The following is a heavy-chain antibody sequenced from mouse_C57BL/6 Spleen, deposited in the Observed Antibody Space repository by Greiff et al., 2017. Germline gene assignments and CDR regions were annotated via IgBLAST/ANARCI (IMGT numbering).Heavy chain of an antibody. CDR2: ISDGGSYT. CDR1: GFTFSSYA. V-gene: IGHV5-4*01. Sequence: LVESGGGLVKPGGSLKLSCAASGFTFSSYAMSWVRQTPEKRLEWVATISDGGSYTYYPDNVKGRFTISRDNAKNNLYLQMSHLKSEDTAMYYCARYFDVWGTGTTVTVSS. J-gene: IGHJ1*03. CDR3: ARYFDV.